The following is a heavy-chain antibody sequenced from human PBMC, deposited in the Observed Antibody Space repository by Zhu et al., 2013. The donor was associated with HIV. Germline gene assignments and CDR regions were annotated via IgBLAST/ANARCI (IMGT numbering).Heavy chain of an antibody. CDR2: INPITGDS. Sequence: QVQLVQSGAELKRPGASVKVSCKTFGYTFSDYFLHWVRQAPGQGLEWMGWINPITGDSNYAQKFQGRVTMTTDTSITTAYMELSRLRSDDTAVYYCARDQTPLGGIVGPWGQGTLVTVSS. V-gene: IGHV1-2*02. CDR1: GYTFSDYF. D-gene: IGHD1-26*01. CDR3: ARDQTPLGGIVGP. J-gene: IGHJ5*02.